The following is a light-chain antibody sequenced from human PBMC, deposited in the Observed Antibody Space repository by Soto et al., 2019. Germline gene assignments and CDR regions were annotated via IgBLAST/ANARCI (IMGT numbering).Light chain of an antibody. CDR1: QSVSSTF. Sequence: EIVLTQSPGTLSLSPGERATLSCRASQSVSSTFLAWYQQKPGQAPRLLIYGASSRATGIPDRFSGSGSGTDFTLTIRRLEPEDFAVYYCQKYVNSPRMYPFGQGPKLEIK. J-gene: IGKJ2*01. CDR2: GAS. CDR3: QKYVNSPRMYP. V-gene: IGKV3-20*01.